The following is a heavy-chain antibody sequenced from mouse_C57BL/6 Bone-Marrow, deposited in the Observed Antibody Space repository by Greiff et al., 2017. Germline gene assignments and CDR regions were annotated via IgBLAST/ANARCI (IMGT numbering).Heavy chain of an antibody. CDR1: GYAFTNYL. Sequence: VQLQESGAELVRPGPSVKVSCKASGYAFTNYLIEWVKQRPGQGLEWIGVINPGSGGTNYNEKFKGKATLTADKSSSTAYMQLSSLTSEDSAVYFCARVEYYGSSYDYWGQGTTLTVSS. V-gene: IGHV1-54*01. D-gene: IGHD1-1*01. CDR2: INPGSGGT. CDR3: ARVEYYGSSYDY. J-gene: IGHJ2*01.